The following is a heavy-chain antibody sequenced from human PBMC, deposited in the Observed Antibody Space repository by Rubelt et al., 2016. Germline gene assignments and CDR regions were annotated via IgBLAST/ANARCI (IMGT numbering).Heavy chain of an antibody. CDR2: NIPIFDTT. V-gene: IGHV1-69*01. CDR1: GGTFSSYA. J-gene: IGHJ4*02. D-gene: IGHD1-26*01. CDR3: GRDWESVGPDY. Sequence: QVQLVQSGAEVKKPGSSVKVSCKASGGTFSSYAISWVRQAPGQGLEWMGGNIPIFDTTNYAQKFQGRITITADESTRTAYMELSSLRSEDTAVYYCGRDWESVGPDYWGQGTLVIVSS.